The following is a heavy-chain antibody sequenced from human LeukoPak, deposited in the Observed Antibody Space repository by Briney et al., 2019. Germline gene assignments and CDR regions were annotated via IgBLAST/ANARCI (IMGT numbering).Heavy chain of an antibody. CDR3: ARHLSTVTTLGAFDI. V-gene: IGHV4-39*01. D-gene: IGHD4-17*01. Sequence: SETLSLTCTVSGGSISSSSYYWGWIRQPPGKGLEWIGSIYYSGSTYYNPSLKSRVTISVDTSKNQFSLKLSSVTAADTAVYYCARHLSTVTTLGAFDIWGQGTMVTVSS. CDR1: GGSISSSSYY. J-gene: IGHJ3*02. CDR2: IYYSGST.